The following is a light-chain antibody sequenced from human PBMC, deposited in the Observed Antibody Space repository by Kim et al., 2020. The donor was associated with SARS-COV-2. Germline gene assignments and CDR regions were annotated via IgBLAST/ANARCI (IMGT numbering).Light chain of an antibody. J-gene: IGKJ4*01. CDR2: DES. CDR3: QHYSTSSMT. V-gene: IGKV3-20*01. Sequence: LAPGERAPLACRTSQSFSSDYLAWYQQKPGQAPRLLIYDESNRATGIADRFSGSGSGTDFTLTISRLEPEDFAVYYCQHYSTSSMTLGGGTKLEI. CDR1: QSFSSDY.